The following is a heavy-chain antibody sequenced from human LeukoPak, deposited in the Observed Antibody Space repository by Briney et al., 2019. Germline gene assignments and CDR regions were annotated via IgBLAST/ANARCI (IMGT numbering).Heavy chain of an antibody. V-gene: IGHV3-23*01. CDR1: GFTFSSYG. J-gene: IGHJ4*02. CDR3: ARDLGEAVADY. D-gene: IGHD6-19*01. Sequence: GGSLRLSCVASGFTFSSYGMSWVRQAPGKGLEWVSGISGSGSSTYYADSVKGRFTISRDNSKNTLYLQMNSLRAEDTAVYYCARDLGEAVADYWGQGTLVTVSS. CDR2: ISGSGSST.